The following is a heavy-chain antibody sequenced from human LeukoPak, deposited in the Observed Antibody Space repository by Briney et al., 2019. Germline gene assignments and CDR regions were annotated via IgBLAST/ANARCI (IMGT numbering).Heavy chain of an antibody. Sequence: GSLRLSCVASGFTFSSYWMSWVRQAPGKGLEWVSGINWNGGSTGYADSVKGRFTISRDNAKNSLYLQMNSLRAEDTALYYCVGRYCSGGSCVDYWGQGTLVTVSS. CDR3: VGRYCSGGSCVDY. CDR2: INWNGGST. D-gene: IGHD2-15*01. J-gene: IGHJ4*02. V-gene: IGHV3-20*04. CDR1: GFTFSSYW.